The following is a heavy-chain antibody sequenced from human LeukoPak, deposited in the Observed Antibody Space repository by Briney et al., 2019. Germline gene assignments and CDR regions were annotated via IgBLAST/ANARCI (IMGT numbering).Heavy chain of an antibody. Sequence: ASVKVSCKASGYTFTSYDINWVRQATGQGLEWMGWMNPNSGNTGYAQKFQGGVTMTRNTSISTAYMELSSLRSEDTAVYYCARARGMVRGVIYYYGMDVWGQGTTVTVS. CDR3: ARARGMVRGVIYYYGMDV. J-gene: IGHJ6*02. D-gene: IGHD3-10*01. V-gene: IGHV1-8*01. CDR2: MNPNSGNT. CDR1: GYTFTSYD.